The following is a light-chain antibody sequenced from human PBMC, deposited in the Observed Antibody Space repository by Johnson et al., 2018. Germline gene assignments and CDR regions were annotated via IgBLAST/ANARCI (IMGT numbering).Light chain of an antibody. CDR1: SSNIGNNY. Sequence: QSVLTQPPSVSAAPGQKVTISCSGSSSNIGNNYVSWYQQLPGTAPKILIYENNKRPSGIPDRFSGSKSGTSATLGITGLKTGDEADYYCGTWDSSLSAGNVFGTGTKVTVL. J-gene: IGLJ1*01. V-gene: IGLV1-51*02. CDR3: GTWDSSLSAGNV. CDR2: ENN.